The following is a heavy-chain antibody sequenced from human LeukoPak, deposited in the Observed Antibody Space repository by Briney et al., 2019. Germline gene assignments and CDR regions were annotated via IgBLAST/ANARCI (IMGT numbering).Heavy chain of an antibody. Sequence: SSETLSLTCTVSGGSISSYYWSWIRQPAGKGLEWIGRIYTSGSTNYNPSLKSRVTMSVDTSKNQFSLKLSSVTAADTAVYYCARVGNTMVREIFIGAFDIWGQGTMVTVSS. V-gene: IGHV4-4*07. CDR1: GGSISSYY. CDR2: IYTSGST. J-gene: IGHJ3*02. D-gene: IGHD3-10*01. CDR3: ARVGNTMVREIFIGAFDI.